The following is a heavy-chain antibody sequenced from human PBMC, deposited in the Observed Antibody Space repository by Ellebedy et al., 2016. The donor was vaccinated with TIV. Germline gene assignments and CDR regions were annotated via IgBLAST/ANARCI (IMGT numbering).Heavy chain of an antibody. Sequence: SETLSLXXTVSGGSISSSSYYWGWIRQPPGKGLEWIGSIYYSGSTYYNPSLKSRVTISVDTSKNQFSLKLSSVTAADTAVYYCARRAVLPDYFDYWGQGTLVTVSS. D-gene: IGHD1-14*01. CDR2: IYYSGST. V-gene: IGHV4-39*01. J-gene: IGHJ4*02. CDR3: ARRAVLPDYFDY. CDR1: GGSISSSSYY.